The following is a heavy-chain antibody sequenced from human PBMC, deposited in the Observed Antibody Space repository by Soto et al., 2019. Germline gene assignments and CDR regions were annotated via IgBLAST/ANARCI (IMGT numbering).Heavy chain of an antibody. J-gene: IGHJ4*02. CDR2: INPSGGST. D-gene: IGHD3-9*01. CDR3: ARSDFDWLSQARYYFDY. Sequence: GASVKVSCKASGYTFNTFYIHRVRQAPGQGLEWMGIINPSGGSTTYAQKFQGRVTMTRDASTSTVYMELSSLRSEDTALYYCARSDFDWLSQARYYFDYWGQGTLVTVSS. CDR1: GYTFNTFY. V-gene: IGHV1-46*02.